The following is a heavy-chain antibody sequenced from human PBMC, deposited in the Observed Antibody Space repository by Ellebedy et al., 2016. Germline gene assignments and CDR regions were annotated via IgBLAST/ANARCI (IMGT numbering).Heavy chain of an antibody. J-gene: IGHJ4*02. D-gene: IGHD3-10*01. CDR3: AKGFPPNYYNSGGIDLY. V-gene: IGHV4-59*02. Sequence: SETLSLTCNVSGGSVSSDYWNWIRRPPGKGLEWIGYVFHTGTTNYNPSLKSRVTMSVDTSKSQFSLRLTSVTAADTAVYYCAKGFPPNYYNSGGIDLYWGQGTLVTVSS. CDR2: VFHTGTT. CDR1: GGSVSSDY.